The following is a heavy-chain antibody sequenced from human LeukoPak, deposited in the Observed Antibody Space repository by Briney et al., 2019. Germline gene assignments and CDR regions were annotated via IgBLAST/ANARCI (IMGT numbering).Heavy chain of an antibody. CDR3: ARTSPDLDAFDI. J-gene: IGHJ3*02. D-gene: IGHD2-2*01. V-gene: IGHV1-18*01. CDR1: GYTFTSYD. CDR2: ISAYNGNT. Sequence: HWASVTVSCKASGYTFTSYDINWVRQATGQGLEWMGWISAYNGNTNYAQKLQGRVTMTTDTSTSTAYMELRSLRSDDTAVYYRARTSPDLDAFDIWGQGTMVTVSS.